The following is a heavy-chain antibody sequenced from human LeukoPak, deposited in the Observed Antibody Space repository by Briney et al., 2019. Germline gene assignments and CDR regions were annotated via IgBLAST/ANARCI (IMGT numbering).Heavy chain of an antibody. Sequence: SETLSLTCTVSGGSISSYYWSWIRRPAGKGLEWIGRIYTSGSTNYNPSLKSRVTISVDKSKNQFSLKLSSVTAADTAVYYCAREERYYYYMDVWGKGTTVTVSS. V-gene: IGHV4-4*07. J-gene: IGHJ6*03. CDR3: AREERYYYYMDV. D-gene: IGHD1-1*01. CDR1: GGSISSYY. CDR2: IYTSGST.